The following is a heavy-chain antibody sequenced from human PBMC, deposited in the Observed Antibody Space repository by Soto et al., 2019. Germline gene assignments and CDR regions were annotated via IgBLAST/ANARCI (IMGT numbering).Heavy chain of an antibody. CDR3: ARDPTYYYDSSGYYPSSFDY. CDR1: GGTFSSYA. V-gene: IGHV1-69*13. J-gene: IGHJ4*01. CDR2: IIPIFGTA. D-gene: IGHD3-22*01. Sequence: SVKVSCKASGGTFSSYAISWVRQAPGQGLEWMGGIIPIFGTANYAQKFQGRVTITADESTSTAYMELSSLRSEDTAVYYCARDPTYYYDSSGYYPSSFDYWGQ.